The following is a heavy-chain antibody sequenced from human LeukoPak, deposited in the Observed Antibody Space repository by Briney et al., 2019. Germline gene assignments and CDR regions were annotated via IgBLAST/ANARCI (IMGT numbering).Heavy chain of an antibody. CDR3: ARASDYGSGSYYFGYYYYMDV. V-gene: IGHV4-38-2*02. J-gene: IGHJ6*03. D-gene: IGHD3-10*01. CDR2: IYHSGST. CDR1: GYSISSGYY. Sequence: SSETLSLTCTVSGYSISSGYYWGWIRQPPGKGLEWIGSIYHSGSTYYNPSLKSRVTISVDTSKNQFSLKLSSVTAADTAVYYCARASDYGSGSYYFGYYYYMDVWGKGTTVTVSS.